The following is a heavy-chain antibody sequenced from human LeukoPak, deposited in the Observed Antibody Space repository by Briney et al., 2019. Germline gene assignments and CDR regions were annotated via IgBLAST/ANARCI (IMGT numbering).Heavy chain of an antibody. CDR3: AREGYYGSGSPPSLYFDY. V-gene: IGHV3-30-3*01. CDR1: GFTFRNYV. D-gene: IGHD3-10*01. CDR2: TSFDLNVK. Sequence: GGSLRLSCAASGFTFRNYVIHWVRQAPGKGLEWVAVTSFDLNVKLYADSVKGRFTISRDNSRSTLYLQMNSLRPEDTAIYHCAREGYYGSGSPPSLYFDYWGQGTLVTVSS. J-gene: IGHJ4*02.